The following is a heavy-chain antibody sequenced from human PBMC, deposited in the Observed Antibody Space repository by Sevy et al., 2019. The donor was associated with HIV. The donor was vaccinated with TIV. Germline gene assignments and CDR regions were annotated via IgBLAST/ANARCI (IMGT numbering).Heavy chain of an antibody. Sequence: GGSLRLSCAASGFTFSSYAMSWVRQAPGKGLEWVSAISGSGGSTYYADSVKGRFTISRDNSKNTLYLQMNSLRAEDTAVYYCAKDQDYYDRIGYYYAIYYWGQGTLVTVSS. V-gene: IGHV3-23*01. J-gene: IGHJ4*02. CDR3: AKDQDYYDRIGYYYAIYY. CDR1: GFTFSSYA. D-gene: IGHD3-22*01. CDR2: ISGSGGST.